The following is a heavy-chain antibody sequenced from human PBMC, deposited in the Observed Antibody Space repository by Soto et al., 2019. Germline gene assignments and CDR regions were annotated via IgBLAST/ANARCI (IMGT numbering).Heavy chain of an antibody. Sequence: EVQLVESGGGLVQPGGSLRLSCAASGFTFNRYWMGWVRKAPGKGPEWLANIKQEGSERYYVDSVKGRFTISRDNVNNSVYLQVIGLRAEDTAVYYCTRTISASPGDDYCGQRNLVTVSS. V-gene: IGHV3-7*01. CDR2: IKQEGSER. D-gene: IGHD6-6*01. J-gene: IGHJ4*02. CDR3: TRTISASPGDDY. CDR1: GFTFNRYW.